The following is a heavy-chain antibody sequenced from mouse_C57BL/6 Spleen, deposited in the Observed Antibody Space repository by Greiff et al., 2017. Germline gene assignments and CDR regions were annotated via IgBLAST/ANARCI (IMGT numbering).Heavy chain of an antibody. J-gene: IGHJ4*01. Sequence: EVQLQQSGPVLVQPGASVKMSCKASGYTFTDYYMNWVKQSHGKSLEWIGVINPYNGGTSYNQKFKGKATLTVDKSSSTAYMELNSLTSEDAAVYYCARDGAQASSMDYWGQGTSVTVSS. CDR3: ARDGAQASSMDY. CDR2: INPYNGGT. D-gene: IGHD3-2*02. CDR1: GYTFTDYY. V-gene: IGHV1-19*01.